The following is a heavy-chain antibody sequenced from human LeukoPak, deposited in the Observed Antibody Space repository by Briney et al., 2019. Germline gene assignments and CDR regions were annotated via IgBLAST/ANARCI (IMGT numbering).Heavy chain of an antibody. J-gene: IGHJ3*02. Sequence: SETLSLTCTVSGGSISSGGYYWSWIRQHPGKGLEWIGYIYYSGSTYYNPSLKSRVTISVDTSKNQFSLELSSVTAADTAVYYCARGVVGGTYDAFDIWGQGTTVTVSS. D-gene: IGHD1-26*01. CDR2: IYYSGST. CDR3: ARGVVGGTYDAFDI. CDR1: GGSISSGGYY. V-gene: IGHV4-31*03.